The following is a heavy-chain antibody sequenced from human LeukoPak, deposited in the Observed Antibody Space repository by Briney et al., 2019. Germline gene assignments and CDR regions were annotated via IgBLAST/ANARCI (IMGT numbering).Heavy chain of an antibody. Sequence: PGGSLRLSCAASGFTFSSYWMSWVRQAPGKGLEWVANIKQDGSDKYYVDSVKGRFTISRDNAKNSVYLQMNSLRAEGTALYYCARAVAENWFDPWGQGTLVTVSS. CDR3: ARAVAENWFDP. CDR2: IKQDGSDK. J-gene: IGHJ5*02. D-gene: IGHD6-19*01. CDR1: GFTFSSYW. V-gene: IGHV3-7*01.